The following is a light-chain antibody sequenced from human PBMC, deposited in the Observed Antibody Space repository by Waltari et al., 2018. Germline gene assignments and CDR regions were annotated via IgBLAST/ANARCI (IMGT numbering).Light chain of an antibody. CDR2: GAS. Sequence: EIVLTQSPANLSLSPGERATLSCRASQSVSSYLAWYQQKLGQAPRLLIYGASNRATGIPDRFSGSGSGTDFTLTISSLEPEDFAVYFCQQRSNWPITFGQGTRLEIK. CDR3: QQRSNWPIT. CDR1: QSVSSY. V-gene: IGKV3-11*01. J-gene: IGKJ5*01.